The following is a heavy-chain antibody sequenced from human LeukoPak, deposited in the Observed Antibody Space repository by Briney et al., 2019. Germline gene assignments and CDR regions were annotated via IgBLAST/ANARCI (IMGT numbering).Heavy chain of an antibody. CDR3: ARVRSGYDSETYFDY. D-gene: IGHD5-12*01. Sequence: GRSLRLSCAASGFTFSSYGMHWVRQAPGKGLEWVAVIWYDGSNKYYADSVKGRFTTSRDNSKNTLYLQMNSLRAEDTAVYYCARVRSGYDSETYFDYWGQGTLVTVSS. J-gene: IGHJ4*02. CDR1: GFTFSSYG. V-gene: IGHV3-33*01. CDR2: IWYDGSNK.